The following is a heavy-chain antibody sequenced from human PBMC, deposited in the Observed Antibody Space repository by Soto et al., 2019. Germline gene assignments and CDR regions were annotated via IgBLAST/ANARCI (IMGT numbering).Heavy chain of an antibody. Sequence: ETLSLTCTVSGGSISSYYWSWIRQPPGKGLEWIGYIYYSGSTNYNPSLKSRVTISVDTSKNQSSLKLSSVPAAATAVYYCARGPWFAGSADYSYYMDLWAKGPRSPSP. D-gene: IGHD3-10*01. CDR1: GGSISSYY. J-gene: IGHJ6*03. CDR2: IYYSGST. CDR3: ARGPWFAGSADYSYYMDL. V-gene: IGHV4-59*01.